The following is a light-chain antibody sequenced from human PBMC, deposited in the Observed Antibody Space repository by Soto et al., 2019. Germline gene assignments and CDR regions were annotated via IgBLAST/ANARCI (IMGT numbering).Light chain of an antibody. Sequence: ETLLTQSPCTLPLSPGEGATLSCRATQAVYSSLLAWCQKKPGHAPRPLIYGASSRATGIPDRFSGSGSGTDFTLTIRRLEHQDFAVYYCQPYGSFGQGTKVDIK. CDR3: QPYGS. CDR1: QAVYSSL. J-gene: IGKJ1*01. V-gene: IGKV3-20*01. CDR2: GAS.